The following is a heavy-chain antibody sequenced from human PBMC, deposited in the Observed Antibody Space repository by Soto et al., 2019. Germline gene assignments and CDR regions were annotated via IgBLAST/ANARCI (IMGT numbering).Heavy chain of an antibody. V-gene: IGHV1-18*04. CDR2: ISTYNGDT. CDR3: AREGVAPYYYYGMDV. CDR1: GYTFTDYY. J-gene: IGHJ6*02. Sequence: GASVKVSCKASGYTFTDYYMHWVRQAPGQGLEWMGWISTYNGDTNYAQTFQGRVTMTTDTSTSTVHMEVRSLRSDDTAVYYCAREGVAPYYYYGMDVWGQGTPVTVSS. D-gene: IGHD5-12*01.